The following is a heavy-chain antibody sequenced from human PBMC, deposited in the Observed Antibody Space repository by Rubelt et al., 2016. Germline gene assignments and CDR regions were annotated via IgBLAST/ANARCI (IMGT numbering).Heavy chain of an antibody. CDR2: IKQDGNEK. V-gene: IGHV3-7*01. J-gene: IGHJ4*02. D-gene: IGHD6-13*01. CDR3: ARDSRPYSSSCPDY. Sequence: GKGLEWVANIKQDGNEKYYVDSVKGRFTISRDNAKNSLYLQMNSLRAEDTAVYYCARDSRPYSSSCPDYWGQGTLVTVSS.